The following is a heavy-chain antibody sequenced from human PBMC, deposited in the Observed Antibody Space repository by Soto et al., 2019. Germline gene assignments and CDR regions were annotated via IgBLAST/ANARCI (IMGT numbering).Heavy chain of an antibody. J-gene: IGHJ6*02. V-gene: IGHV2-5*02. CDR3: AHTGGFLELLATYYYYYYGMDV. CDR1: GFSLSTSGVG. D-gene: IGHD3-3*01. CDR2: IYWDDDK. Sequence: QITLKESGPTLVKPTQTLTLTCTFSGFSLSTSGVGVGWIRQPPGKALEWLALIYWDDDKRYSPSLKSRLTITTDTSKTQVFLTMTNMGPVDTATYYCAHTGGFLELLATYYYYYYGMDVWGQGTTVTVSS.